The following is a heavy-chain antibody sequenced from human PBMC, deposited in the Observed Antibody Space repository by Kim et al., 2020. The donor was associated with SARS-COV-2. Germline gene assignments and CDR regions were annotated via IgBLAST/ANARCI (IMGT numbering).Heavy chain of an antibody. Sequence: LSLTCAASGFTFGDYAMHWVRQAPGKGLEWVSGITWNSDTAVYADSVRGRFTISRDNAKNSLYLQMSTLRAEDTALYYCAKRMGGTSFYFDYWGQGNLVTVSS. J-gene: IGHJ4*02. D-gene: IGHD1-1*01. V-gene: IGHV3-9*01. CDR3: AKRMGGTSFYFDY. CDR2: ITWNSDTA. CDR1: GFTFGDYA.